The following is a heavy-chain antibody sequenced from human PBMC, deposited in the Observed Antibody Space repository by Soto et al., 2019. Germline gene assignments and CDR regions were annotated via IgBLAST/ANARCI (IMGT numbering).Heavy chain of an antibody. J-gene: IGHJ6*02. V-gene: IGHV1-69*01. CDR1: GGTFSSYA. Sequence: QVQLVQSGAEVKKPGSSVKVSCKASGGTFSSYAISWVRQAPGQGLEWMGGIIPISDTTNYAQKFQGRVTISGDESTSTAYMELSSPRTEDTAVYYCSRTQGSSTSLENYYYYYYGMDGWGQGTTVTVSS. CDR3: SRTQGSSTSLENYYYYYYGMDG. D-gene: IGHD2-2*01. CDR2: IIPISDTT.